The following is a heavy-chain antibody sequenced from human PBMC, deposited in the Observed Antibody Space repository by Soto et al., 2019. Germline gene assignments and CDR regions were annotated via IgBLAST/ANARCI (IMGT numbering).Heavy chain of an antibody. CDR3: ARRGIGYCSGGSCYDFDY. CDR2: ISSSSSYI. Sequence: GGSLRLSCAASGFTFSSYSMNWVRQAPGKGLEWVSSISSSSSYIYYADSVKGRFTISRDNAKNSLYLQMNSLRAEDTAVYYCARRGIGYCSGGSCYDFDYWGQGTLVTVSS. J-gene: IGHJ4*02. D-gene: IGHD2-15*01. CDR1: GFTFSSYS. V-gene: IGHV3-21*01.